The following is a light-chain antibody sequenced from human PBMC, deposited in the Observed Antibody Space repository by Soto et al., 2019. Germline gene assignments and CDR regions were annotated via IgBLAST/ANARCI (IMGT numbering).Light chain of an antibody. J-gene: IGLJ1*01. CDR3: CSYAGSGTFV. V-gene: IGLV2-23*01. CDR2: EDT. Sequence: QSALTQPASVSGSPGQSITISCTGTSSVVGSYDLVSWYQQPPGKAPKLMIYEDTKRPSGISTRFSGSKSGNAASLTISGLQAEDEADYYCCSYAGSGTFVFGTGTKVTVL. CDR1: SSVVGSYDL.